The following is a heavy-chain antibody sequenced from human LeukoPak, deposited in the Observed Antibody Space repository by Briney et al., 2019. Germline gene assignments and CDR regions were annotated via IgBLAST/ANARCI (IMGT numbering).Heavy chain of an antibody. CDR2: IYYSGST. CDR1: GGSVSSGSYY. CDR3: ATLGEATYRPY. V-gene: IGHV4-61*01. J-gene: IGHJ4*02. D-gene: IGHD1-26*01. Sequence: SATLSLTCTVSGGSVSSGSYYWSWIRQPPGKGLEWIGYIYYSGSTNYNPSLKSRVTISIDKSKNQFSLRLNSVTAADTAVYYCATLGEATYRPYWGQGTLVTVSS.